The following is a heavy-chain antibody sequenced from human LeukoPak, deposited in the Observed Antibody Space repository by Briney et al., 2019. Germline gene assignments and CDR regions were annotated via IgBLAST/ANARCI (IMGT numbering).Heavy chain of an antibody. CDR1: GFTFSRYG. V-gene: IGHV3-30*02. CDR2: IRDDGGEK. Sequence: GGSLRLSCVASGFTFSRYGMYWVRQAPGKGLEWVAFIRDDGGEKYHADSVKGRFTISRDNSGNMLSLQMNSLRVEDTAVYYCLGYNWFDPWGQGTLVTVSS. CDR3: LGYNWFDP. J-gene: IGHJ5*02. D-gene: IGHD3-16*01.